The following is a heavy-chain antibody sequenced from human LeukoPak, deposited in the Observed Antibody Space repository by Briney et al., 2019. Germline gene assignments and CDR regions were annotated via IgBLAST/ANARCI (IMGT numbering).Heavy chain of an antibody. Sequence: GECLKISCKGSGYSFTSYWIGWVRQMPGKGREWMGIIYPGDSDTRYSPSFQGQVTISADKSISTAYLQWSSLKASDTAMYYCARTDIVATIGNGAFDIWGQGTMVTVSS. V-gene: IGHV5-51*01. J-gene: IGHJ3*02. D-gene: IGHD5-12*01. CDR3: ARTDIVATIGNGAFDI. CDR1: GYSFTSYW. CDR2: IYPGDSDT.